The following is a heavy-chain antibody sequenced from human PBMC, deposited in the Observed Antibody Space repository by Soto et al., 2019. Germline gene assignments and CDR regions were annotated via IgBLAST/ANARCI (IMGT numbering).Heavy chain of an antibody. CDR2: IYYSGST. CDR1: VGTITRGDHF. Sequence: SETLSLTCSVSVGTITRGDHFWSWVRQSPGKGLEWLGYIYYSGSTYYNPPLKGRVMMTIDTSKHQFSLNLGSVTAADTAVFYCGRGQTAIDVWGQGTTVTVSS. D-gene: IGHD5-18*01. CDR3: GRGQTAIDV. V-gene: IGHV4-30-4*01. J-gene: IGHJ6*02.